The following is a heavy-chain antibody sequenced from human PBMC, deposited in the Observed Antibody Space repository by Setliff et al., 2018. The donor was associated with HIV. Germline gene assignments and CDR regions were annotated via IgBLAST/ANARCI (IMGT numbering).Heavy chain of an antibody. D-gene: IGHD4-17*01. J-gene: IGHJ6*02. CDR3: ARDSPLNDYGDYGLGYYGMDV. CDR1: GGSISSGSYY. CDR2: IYYTGSA. V-gene: IGHV4-31*03. Sequence: SETLSLTCTVSGGSISSGSYYWGWIRQPPGKGLEWIGYIYYTGSAYYNPSLKSRVTISVDTSKNQFSLKLSSVTAADTAVYYCARDSPLNDYGDYGLGYYGMDVWGQGTTVTVSS.